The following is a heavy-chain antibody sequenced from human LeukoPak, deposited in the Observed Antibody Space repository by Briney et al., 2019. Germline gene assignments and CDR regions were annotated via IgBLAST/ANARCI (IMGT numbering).Heavy chain of an antibody. Sequence: GGSLRLSCAASGFTFSEYAMSWVRQAPRKGLEWVSAVYGSGGRKYYADSVKGRFTISRDNSKNTVYLQMNSLRADDTAVYYCAKPIVPSAISGAAFDIWGQGTMVTVSS. CDR2: VYGSGGRK. V-gene: IGHV3-23*01. D-gene: IGHD2-2*02. J-gene: IGHJ3*02. CDR1: GFTFSEYA. CDR3: AKPIVPSAISGAAFDI.